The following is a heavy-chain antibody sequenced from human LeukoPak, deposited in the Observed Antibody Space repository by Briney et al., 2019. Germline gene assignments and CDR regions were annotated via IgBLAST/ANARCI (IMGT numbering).Heavy chain of an antibody. CDR2: INTGGDNT. V-gene: IGHV1-46*01. J-gene: IGHJ3*02. D-gene: IGHD5-24*01. CDR1: GYTFTGYY. Sequence: ASVKVSCKASGYTFTGYYIHWVRQAPGQGLEWMGLINTGGDNTNYAQNFQGRVTMTRDTSASTVYMELSSLRSEGTAIYYCAIIRDDYNDAYDIWGQGTVVTVPS. CDR3: AIIRDDYNDAYDI.